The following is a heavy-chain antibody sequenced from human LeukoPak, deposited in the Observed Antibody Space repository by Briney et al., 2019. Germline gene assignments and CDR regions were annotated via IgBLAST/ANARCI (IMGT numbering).Heavy chain of an antibody. CDR3: ARSATMVRGLVGWFDP. CDR2: IYHSGST. D-gene: IGHD3-10*01. CDR1: GYSISSGYY. J-gene: IGHJ5*02. V-gene: IGHV4-38-2*02. Sequence: PSETLSLTCTVSGYSISSGYYWGWIRPPPGKGLEWIGSIYHSGSTYYNPSLKSRVTISVDTSKNQFSLKLSSVTAADTAVYYCARSATMVRGLVGWFDPWGQGTLVTVSS.